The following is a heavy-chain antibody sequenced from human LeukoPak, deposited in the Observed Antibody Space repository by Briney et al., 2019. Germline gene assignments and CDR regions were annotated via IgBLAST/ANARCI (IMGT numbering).Heavy chain of an antibody. D-gene: IGHD3-10*01. CDR2: IYTSGST. J-gene: IGHJ6*02. CDR3: ARELLWYGTYYYGMDV. CDR1: GGSISSYY. V-gene: IGHV4-4*07. Sequence: PSETLSLTCTVSGGSISSYYWSWIRQPAGKGLEWIGRIYTSGSTSYNPSLKSRVTMSVDTSKNQFSLKLSSVTAADTAVYYCARELLWYGTYYYGMDVWGQGTTVTVSS.